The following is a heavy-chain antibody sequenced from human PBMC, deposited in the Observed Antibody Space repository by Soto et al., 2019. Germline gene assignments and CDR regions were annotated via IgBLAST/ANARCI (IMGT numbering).Heavy chain of an antibody. D-gene: IGHD3-9*01. Sequence: ASVKVSCKASGYTFTSYAMHWVRQAPGQRLEWMGWINAGNGNTKYSQKFQGRVTITRDTSASTAYMELSSLRSEDTAVYYCARDAPEYYDIWGLLGGHGRILNNWFDPWGQGTLVTVSS. CDR1: GYTFTSYA. J-gene: IGHJ5*02. CDR2: INAGNGNT. V-gene: IGHV1-3*01. CDR3: ARDAPEYYDIWGLLGGHGRILNNWFDP.